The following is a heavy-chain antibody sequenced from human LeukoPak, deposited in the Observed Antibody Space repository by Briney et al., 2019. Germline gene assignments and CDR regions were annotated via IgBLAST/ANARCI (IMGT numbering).Heavy chain of an antibody. CDR3: ATWFRELLSDYFDY. CDR2: IYTSGST. J-gene: IGHJ4*02. V-gene: IGHV3-53*01. Sequence: GGSLRLSCAASGFTVSSNYMSWVRQAAGKGLEWVSVIYTSGSTYYADSVKGRFTISRDNSKNTLYLQMNSLRAEATAVYYCATWFRELLSDYFDYWGQGTLVTVSS. D-gene: IGHD3-10*01. CDR1: GFTVSSNY.